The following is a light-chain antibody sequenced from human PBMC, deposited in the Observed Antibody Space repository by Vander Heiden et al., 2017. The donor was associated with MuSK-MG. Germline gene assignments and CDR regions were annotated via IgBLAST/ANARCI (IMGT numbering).Light chain of an antibody. CDR3: QQYDSTPPST. Sequence: DVQMTQSPSSLSASVGDRVTITCRASQGISYSLAWYQQRPGKAPNLLIYGASTLESGVPSRFSGSGSGTDYTLTINSLQPEDFATYYCQQYDSTPPSTFGQGTKVELK. CDR1: QGISYS. V-gene: IGKV1-NL1*01. CDR2: GAS. J-gene: IGKJ1*01.